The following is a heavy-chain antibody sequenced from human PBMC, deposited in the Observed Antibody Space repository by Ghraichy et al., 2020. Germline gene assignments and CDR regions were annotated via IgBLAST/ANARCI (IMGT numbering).Heavy chain of an antibody. CDR3: ARASDIVVVIPATRRGPFDY. J-gene: IGHJ4*02. V-gene: IGHV7-4-1*02. CDR1: GYTFTSYA. Sequence: ASVKVSCKASGYTFTSYAINWVRQAPGQGLEWMGWINTNTGNPTYAQGFAGRFVFSLDTSVSTAYLQISSLKPEDTAVYYCARASDIVVVIPATRRGPFDYWGQRTLVTVSS. D-gene: IGHD2-15*01. CDR2: INTNTGNP.